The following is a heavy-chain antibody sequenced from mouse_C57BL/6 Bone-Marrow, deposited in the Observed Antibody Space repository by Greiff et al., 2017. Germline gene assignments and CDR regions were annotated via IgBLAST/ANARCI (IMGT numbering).Heavy chain of an antibody. J-gene: IGHJ2*01. CDR3: ARACHYSNYQPQYYFDY. D-gene: IGHD2-5*01. V-gene: IGHV5-4*01. CDR1: GFTFSSYA. CDR2: ISDGGSYT. Sequence: EVQLVESGGGLVKPGGSLKLSCAASGFTFSSYAMSWVRQTPEKRLEWVATISDGGSYTYYPDNVKGRFTISRDNAKNNLYLQMSHLKSEDTSMYYCARACHYSNYQPQYYFDYWGQGTTLTVSS.